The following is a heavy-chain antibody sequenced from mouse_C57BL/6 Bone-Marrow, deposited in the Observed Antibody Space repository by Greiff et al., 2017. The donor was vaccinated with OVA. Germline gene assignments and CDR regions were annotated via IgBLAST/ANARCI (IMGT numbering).Heavy chain of an antibody. CDR1: GFTFSSYG. CDR2: ISSGGSYT. Sequence: EVMLVESGGDLVKPGGSLKLSCAASGFTFSSYGMSWVRQTPDKRLEWVATISSGGSYTYYPDSVKGRFTISRDNAKNTLYLQMSSLKSEDTAMYYCARVYDYDEGFAYWGQGTLVTVSA. V-gene: IGHV5-6*01. J-gene: IGHJ3*01. D-gene: IGHD2-4*01. CDR3: ARVYDYDEGFAY.